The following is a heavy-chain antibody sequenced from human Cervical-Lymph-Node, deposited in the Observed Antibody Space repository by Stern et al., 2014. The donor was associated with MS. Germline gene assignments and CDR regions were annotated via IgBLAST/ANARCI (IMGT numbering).Heavy chain of an antibody. D-gene: IGHD2/OR15-2a*01. CDR3: ARDDFDGNTRFDP. J-gene: IGHJ5*02. Sequence: QVQLVQSGSELQKPGTSVKVSCKPSGYVFTRYAINWLRQAPGQGLEWMGWIDPNSGNPTYAQGFTGRFVFSVDTAVSTAFLQISSLKAEDTAVYYCARDDFDGNTRFDPWGQGTAVTVSS. CDR2: IDPNSGNP. CDR1: GYVFTRYA. V-gene: IGHV7-4-1*02.